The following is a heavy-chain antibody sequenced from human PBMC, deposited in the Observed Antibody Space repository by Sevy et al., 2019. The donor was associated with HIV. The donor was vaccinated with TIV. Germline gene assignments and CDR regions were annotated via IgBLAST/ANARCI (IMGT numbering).Heavy chain of an antibody. CDR3: AKDHVSGSYYTGDFDY. CDR2: ISITGGST. J-gene: IGHJ4*02. V-gene: IGHV3-23*01. Sequence: GGSLRLSCAASGFTFSIYAMSWVRQAPGKGLEWVSVISITGGSTYYADSVKGRFTISRDNSKNMLYLQMNTLRAEDTAVYSCAKDHVSGSYYTGDFDYWGQGTLVTVSS. D-gene: IGHD3-10*01. CDR1: GFTFSIYA.